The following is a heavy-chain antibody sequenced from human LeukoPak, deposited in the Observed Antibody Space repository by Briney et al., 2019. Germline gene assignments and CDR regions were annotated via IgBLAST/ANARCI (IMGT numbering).Heavy chain of an antibody. D-gene: IGHD2-21*02. CDR1: GFTVSSNY. CDR3: ARGRPDCGGDCYPLDY. J-gene: IGHJ4*02. V-gene: IGHV3-53*01. Sequence: GGSLRLSCAASGFTVSSNYMTWVRQAPGKGLEWVSAIYSGGNTYYADSVKGQFTISRDNSKNTLYLQMNSLRAEDTAVYYCARGRPDCGGDCYPLDYWGQGTLVTVSS. CDR2: IYSGGNT.